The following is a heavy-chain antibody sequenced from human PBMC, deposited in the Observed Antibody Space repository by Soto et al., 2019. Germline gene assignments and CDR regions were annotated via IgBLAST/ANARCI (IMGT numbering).Heavy chain of an antibody. D-gene: IGHD3-16*01. Sequence: QVQLVQSGAEVKKPGASVKVSCKASGYSLSDYAMHWVRQAPGQRLEWMGWINAGNGNTKYSQKFQGRVTITRDTSASTAYMELRSLRSEDTAVYYCARGRGNNWFDPWGQGTLVTVSS. CDR1: GYSLSDYA. V-gene: IGHV1-3*01. CDR3: ARGRGNNWFDP. J-gene: IGHJ5*02. CDR2: INAGNGNT.